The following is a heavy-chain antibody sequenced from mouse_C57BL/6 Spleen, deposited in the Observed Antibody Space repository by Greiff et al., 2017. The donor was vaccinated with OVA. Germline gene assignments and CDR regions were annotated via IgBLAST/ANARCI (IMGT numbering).Heavy chain of an antibody. J-gene: IGHJ1*03. Sequence: QVQLQQPGAELVRPGTSVKLSCKASGYTFTSYWMHWVKQRPGQGLEWIGVIDPSDSYTNYNQKFKGKATLTVDTSSSTAYMQLSSLTSEDSAVYYCARIYYDYDLWYFDVWGTGTTVTVSS. D-gene: IGHD2-4*01. CDR3: ARIYYDYDLWYFDV. CDR2: IDPSDSYT. V-gene: IGHV1-59*01. CDR1: GYTFTSYW.